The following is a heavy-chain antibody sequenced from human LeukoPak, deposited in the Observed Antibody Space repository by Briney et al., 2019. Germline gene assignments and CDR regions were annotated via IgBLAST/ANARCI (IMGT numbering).Heavy chain of an antibody. CDR1: GGSISSGGYY. Sequence: SQTLSLTCTVSGGSISSGGYYWSWIRQPPGKGLEWIGYIYYSGSTYYNPSLKSRVTISVDTSKNQFSLKLSSVTAADTAVYYCARGVTIFGVVGYNWFDPWGQGTLVTVSS. D-gene: IGHD3-3*01. J-gene: IGHJ5*02. V-gene: IGHV4-30-4*08. CDR2: IYYSGST. CDR3: ARGVTIFGVVGYNWFDP.